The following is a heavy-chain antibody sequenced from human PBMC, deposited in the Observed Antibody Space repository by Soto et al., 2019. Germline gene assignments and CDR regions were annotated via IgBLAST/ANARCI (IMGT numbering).Heavy chain of an antibody. J-gene: IGHJ4*02. Sequence: EVQLVESGGGLVQPGGSLRLSCAASGFTFSSYSMNWVRQAPGKGLEWVSYISSSSSTIYYADSVKGRFTIPRDNXKNSLYLQMNSLRAEDTAVYYCARGFTMVRAVSHFWGQGTLVTVSS. CDR2: ISSSSSTI. V-gene: IGHV3-48*01. CDR1: GFTFSSYS. CDR3: ARGFTMVRAVSHF. D-gene: IGHD3-10*01.